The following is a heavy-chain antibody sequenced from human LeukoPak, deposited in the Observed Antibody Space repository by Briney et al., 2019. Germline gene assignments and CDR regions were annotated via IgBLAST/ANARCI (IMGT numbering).Heavy chain of an antibody. Sequence: ASVKVSCKVSGYTLTELSMHWVRQAPGKGLEWMGGFDPEDGETIYAQKFQGRVTMTEDTSTDTANMELSSLRSEDTAVYYCATTPMRKDAFDIWGQGTMVTVSS. CDR1: GYTLTELS. CDR3: ATTPMRKDAFDI. CDR2: FDPEDGET. D-gene: IGHD2-15*01. J-gene: IGHJ3*02. V-gene: IGHV1-24*01.